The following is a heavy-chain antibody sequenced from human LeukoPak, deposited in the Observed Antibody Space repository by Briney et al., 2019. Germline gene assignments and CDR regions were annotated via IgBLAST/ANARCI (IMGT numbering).Heavy chain of an antibody. V-gene: IGHV3-7*03. Sequence: PGGSLRLSCAASGFTFSSYRMSWVRQAPGKGLEWVANIKQDGSEKYYVDSVKGRFTISRDNAKNSLYLQMNSLRAEDTAVYYCARDRDYYDSSGCSDYWGQGTLVTVFS. CDR1: GFTFSSYR. D-gene: IGHD3-22*01. J-gene: IGHJ4*02. CDR3: ARDRDYYDSSGCSDY. CDR2: IKQDGSEK.